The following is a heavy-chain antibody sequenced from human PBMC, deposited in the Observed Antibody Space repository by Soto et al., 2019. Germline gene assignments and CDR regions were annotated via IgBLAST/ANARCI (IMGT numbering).Heavy chain of an antibody. CDR3: ARDLGPPNWFDS. CDR2: ISGYNGNT. CDR1: GYAFSGYR. Sequence: QVKLVQSGAEMKQPGASVKVSCKTSGYAFSGYRLSWVRQGPGQGLEWMGWISGYNGNTDYSQKFQGRVTMTTDTSTSTAYMELRSLRSDDTAVYYCARDLGPPNWFDSWGQGTLVTVSS. V-gene: IGHV1-18*01. D-gene: IGHD2-8*01. J-gene: IGHJ5*01.